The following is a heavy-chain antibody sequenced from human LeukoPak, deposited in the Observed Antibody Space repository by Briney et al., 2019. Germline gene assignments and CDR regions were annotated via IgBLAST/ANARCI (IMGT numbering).Heavy chain of an antibody. Sequence: GGSLRLSCAASGFTFSSYAMHWVRQAPGKGLEWVAVISYDGSNKYYADSVKGRFTISRDNSKNTLYLQMNSLRAEDTAVYYCARDRGELPDYWGQGPLVTVSS. D-gene: IGHD1-26*01. CDR3: ARDRGELPDY. CDR2: ISYDGSNK. J-gene: IGHJ4*02. CDR1: GFTFSSYA. V-gene: IGHV3-30-3*01.